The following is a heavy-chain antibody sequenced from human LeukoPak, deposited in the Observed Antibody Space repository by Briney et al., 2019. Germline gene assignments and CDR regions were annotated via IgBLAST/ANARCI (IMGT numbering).Heavy chain of an antibody. CDR1: GGSISSSSYY. CDR3: AKVEYWVRF. CDR2: VNHGGGT. Sequence: KASETLSLTCTVSGGSISSSSYYWAWIRQPPGKGLEWIGTVNHGGGTHHNTSLKSRVTISIDTSTNHFPLKLTSVTAEDTAVYYCAKVEYWVRFWGRGTLVTVSS. V-gene: IGHV4-39*02. D-gene: IGHD2/OR15-2a*01. J-gene: IGHJ4*02.